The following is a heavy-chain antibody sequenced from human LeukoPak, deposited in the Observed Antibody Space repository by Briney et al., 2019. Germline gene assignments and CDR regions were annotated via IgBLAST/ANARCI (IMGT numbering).Heavy chain of an antibody. V-gene: IGHV3-23*01. Sequence: PGGSLRLSCAASGFTFSSYAMSWVRQAPGKGLEWVSAISGSGGSTYYADSVKGRFTISRDNSKNTLYLQMNSLRAEDTAVYYCAKISTYYYDSSGYYPGGFDYWGQGTLVTVSS. CDR1: GFTFSSYA. CDR3: AKISTYYYDSSGYYPGGFDY. CDR2: ISGSGGST. J-gene: IGHJ4*02. D-gene: IGHD3-22*01.